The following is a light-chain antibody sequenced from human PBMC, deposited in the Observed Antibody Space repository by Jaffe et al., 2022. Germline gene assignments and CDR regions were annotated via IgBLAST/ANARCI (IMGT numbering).Light chain of an antibody. CDR1: QGIGTW. J-gene: IGKJ4*01. CDR2: GAS. V-gene: IGKV1-12*01. Sequence: DIQMTQSPSSVSASLGDRVTITCRASQGIGTWLAWYQQKPGEAPNLLIYGASTLQSGVPSRFSGTGSGTDFTLTISSLQPEDFATYFCQQANSVPLTFGGGTKVEIK. CDR3: QQANSVPLT.